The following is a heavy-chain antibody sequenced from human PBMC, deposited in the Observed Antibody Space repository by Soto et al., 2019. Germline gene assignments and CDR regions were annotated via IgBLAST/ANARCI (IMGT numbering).Heavy chain of an antibody. CDR3: ARASYYYGSGSPQVGMDV. CDR2: INHSGST. CDR1: GGSFSGYY. Sequence: PSETLSLTCAVYGGSFSGYYWSWIRQPPGKGLGWIGEINHSGSTNYNPSLKSRVTISVDTSKNQFSLKLSSVTAADTAVYYCARASYYYGSGSPQVGMDVWGQGTTVTVSS. V-gene: IGHV4-34*01. J-gene: IGHJ6*02. D-gene: IGHD3-10*01.